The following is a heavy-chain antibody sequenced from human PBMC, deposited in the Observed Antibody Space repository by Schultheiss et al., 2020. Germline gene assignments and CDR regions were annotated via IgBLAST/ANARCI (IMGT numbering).Heavy chain of an antibody. Sequence: GGSLRLSCAASGFTFSDYYMSWIRQAPGKGLEWVSGISWNSGSIGYADSVKGRFTISRDNAKNSLYLQMNSLRAEDTAVYYCARVRSGELLFFDYWGQGTLVNVSS. CDR3: ARVRSGELLFFDY. D-gene: IGHD3-10*01. CDR2: ISWNSGSI. CDR1: GFTFSDYY. J-gene: IGHJ4*02. V-gene: IGHV3-11*04.